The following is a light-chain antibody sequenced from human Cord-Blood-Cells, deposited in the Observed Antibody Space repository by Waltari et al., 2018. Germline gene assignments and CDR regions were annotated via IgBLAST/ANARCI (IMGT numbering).Light chain of an antibody. CDR2: VAS. CDR3: QQYNNWPPWT. V-gene: IGKV3-15*01. Sequence: EIVMTQSPATLSVSPGETATLPSRDSQSVSSNLSWYKQKPGQAPRLHIYVASTRAIGIPARFSVSGSGTEFTLTISSLRSEDFAVYYCQQYNNWPPWTFGQGTKVEIK. J-gene: IGKJ1*01. CDR1: QSVSSN.